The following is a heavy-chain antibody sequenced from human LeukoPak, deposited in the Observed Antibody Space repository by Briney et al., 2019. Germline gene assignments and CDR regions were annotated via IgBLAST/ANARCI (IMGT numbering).Heavy chain of an antibody. Sequence: ASVKVSCKASGYTFTGYYMHWVRQAPGQGLEWMGWINPNSGGTNYAQKFQGRVTMTRDTSISTAYMELSGLRPDDTAVYYCARDSTHYDILTGYYTRAPPHSSVYGMDVWGQGTTVTVSS. D-gene: IGHD3-9*01. CDR1: GYTFTGYY. CDR2: INPNSGGT. V-gene: IGHV1-2*02. CDR3: ARDSTHYDILTGYYTRAPPHSSVYGMDV. J-gene: IGHJ6*02.